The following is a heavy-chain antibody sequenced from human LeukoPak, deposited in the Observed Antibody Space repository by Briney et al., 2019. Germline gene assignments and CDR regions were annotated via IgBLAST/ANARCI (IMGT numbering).Heavy chain of an antibody. Sequence: PGGSLRLSCAASGFTFSSYGMHWVRQAPGKGLEWVAVIWDDGSNKYYPDSVKGRFTISRDNSKNTLYLQVNSLRAEDTAVYYCARDANFGYDAFDIWGQGTMVTVSS. J-gene: IGHJ3*02. CDR3: ARDANFGYDAFDI. D-gene: IGHD3-10*01. CDR2: IWDDGSNK. CDR1: GFTFSSYG. V-gene: IGHV3-33*01.